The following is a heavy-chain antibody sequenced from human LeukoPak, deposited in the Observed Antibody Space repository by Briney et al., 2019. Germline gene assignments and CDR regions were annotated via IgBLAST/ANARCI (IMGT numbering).Heavy chain of an antibody. D-gene: IGHD3-9*01. V-gene: IGHV3-9*01. CDR3: AKDLGYLSTG. CDR1: GFTFDDYA. CDR2: ISWNSGSI. J-gene: IGHJ4*02. Sequence: PGGSLRLSCAASGFTFDDYAMHWVRQAPGKGLEWVSGISWNSGSIGYADSVKGRFTISRDNAKDSLYLQINSLRAEDTALYYCAKDLGYLSTGWGQGTLVTVSS.